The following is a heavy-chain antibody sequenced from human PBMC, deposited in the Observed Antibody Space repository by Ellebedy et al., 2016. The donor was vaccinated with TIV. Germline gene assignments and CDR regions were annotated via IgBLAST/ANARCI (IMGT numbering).Heavy chain of an antibody. Sequence: MPSETLSLTCAISGDSVSGNTGPWDWLRQSPSRGLEWLGRTYYRSKWSNDYATSVQGRITINPDISKNQFPLQLNSVTPEDTAVYYCSRERMGHFDYWGPGILVTVSS. V-gene: IGHV6-1*01. CDR3: SRERMGHFDY. J-gene: IGHJ4*02. CDR1: GDSVSGNTGP. CDR2: TYYRSKWSN. D-gene: IGHD2-15*01.